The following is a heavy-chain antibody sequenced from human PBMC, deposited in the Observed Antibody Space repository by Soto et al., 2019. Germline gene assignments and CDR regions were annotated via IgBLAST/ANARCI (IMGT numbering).Heavy chain of an antibody. D-gene: IGHD3-3*01. Sequence: GPTLVNPTQTLTLTCTFSGFSLSTSGMCVSWIRQPPGKALEWLALIDWDDDKYYSTSLKTRLTISKDTSKNQVVLTMTNMQPVHTATYYCARAGITIFGVVTHSYYYCMDVCGQGTAVTVS. CDR1: GFSLSTSGMC. CDR2: IDWDDDK. J-gene: IGHJ6*02. V-gene: IGHV2-70*01. CDR3: ARAGITIFGVVTHSYYYCMDV.